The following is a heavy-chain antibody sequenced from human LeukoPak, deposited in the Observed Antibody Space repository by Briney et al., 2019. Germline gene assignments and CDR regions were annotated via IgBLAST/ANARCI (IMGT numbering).Heavy chain of an antibody. D-gene: IGHD6-6*01. Sequence: ASVKVSCKASGYTFTSYGISWVRQAPGQGLEWMGWISAYNGNTNYAQKLQGRVTMTTDISTSTAYMELRSLRSDDTAVYYCARDRRPGSSSSADYWGQGTLVTVSP. CDR2: ISAYNGNT. CDR1: GYTFTSYG. CDR3: ARDRRPGSSSSADY. V-gene: IGHV1-18*01. J-gene: IGHJ4*02.